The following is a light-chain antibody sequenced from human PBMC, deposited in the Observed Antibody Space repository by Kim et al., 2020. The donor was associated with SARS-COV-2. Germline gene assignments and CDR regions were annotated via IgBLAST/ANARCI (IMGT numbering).Light chain of an antibody. Sequence: ASVGDRVTIPCRASQSITNWLAGYQQKPGKAPKHLIYDASSLESGVPSRFGDSGSGTDFTLTIISLQPDDFASYYCQQYNSSWTFGQGTKVDIK. CDR3: QQYNSSWT. CDR1: QSITNW. CDR2: DAS. V-gene: IGKV1-5*01. J-gene: IGKJ1*01.